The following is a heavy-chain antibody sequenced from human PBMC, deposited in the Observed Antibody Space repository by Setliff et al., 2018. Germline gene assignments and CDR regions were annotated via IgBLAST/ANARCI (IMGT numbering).Heavy chain of an antibody. V-gene: IGHV1-69*13. CDR1: GGTFSSYA. CDR3: AGEFYSFWSGYTDRQYYFYGMDV. J-gene: IGHJ6*02. D-gene: IGHD3-3*01. Sequence: SVKVSCKASGGTFSSYAISWVRQAPGQGFEWMGGIIPVFGTAGYAQKFQGRVTITADESTTTFYLEVSSLRSDDTAVYYCAGEFYSFWSGYTDRQYYFYGMDVWGQGTTVTV. CDR2: IIPVFGTA.